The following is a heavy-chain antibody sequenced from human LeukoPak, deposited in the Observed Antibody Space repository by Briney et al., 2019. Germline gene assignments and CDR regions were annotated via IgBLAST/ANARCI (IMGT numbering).Heavy chain of an antibody. CDR2: ISSSGGTI. D-gene: IGHD2-2*01. CDR3: AGDPSYCTITSRSYYYYGMDV. V-gene: IGHV3-48*03. CDR1: GFTFSSYE. J-gene: IGHJ6*02. Sequence: GGSLRLSCSASGFTFSSYEMNWVRQAPGKGLEWVSYISSSGGTIYYADSVKGRFTISRDSAKNSLYLQMNSLRAEDTAVYYCAGDPSYCTITSRSYYYYGMDVWGQGTTVTVSS.